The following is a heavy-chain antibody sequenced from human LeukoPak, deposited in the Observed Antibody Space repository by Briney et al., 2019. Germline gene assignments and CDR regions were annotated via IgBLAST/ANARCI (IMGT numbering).Heavy chain of an antibody. CDR1: GFTFSSYA. V-gene: IGHV3-23*01. D-gene: IGHD5-12*01. Sequence: QTGGSLRLSCAASGFTFSSYAMSWVRQAPGKGLEWVSAISGSGGSTYYADSVKGRFTISRDNSKNTLYLQMNSLRAEGTAVYYCAKGGLRGYSGYPRTDYWGQGTLVTVSS. CDR2: ISGSGGST. J-gene: IGHJ4*02. CDR3: AKGGLRGYSGYPRTDY.